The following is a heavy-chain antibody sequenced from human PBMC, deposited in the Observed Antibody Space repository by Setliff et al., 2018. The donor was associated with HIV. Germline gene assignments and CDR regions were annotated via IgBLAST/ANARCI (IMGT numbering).Heavy chain of an antibody. V-gene: IGHV4-30-4*08. D-gene: IGHD2-15*01. CDR2: IFYSGTT. CDR3: ARDPRPFGGNSADAFDM. CDR1: GDSINSGDSY. J-gene: IGHJ3*02. Sequence: LSLTCSVSGDSINSGDSYWSWIRQPPGKGLEWIGYIFYSGTTYYNPSLQSRVAISLDASKNQFSLRLSSVTAADTAMYYCARDPRPFGGNSADAFDMWGQGTMVTVSS.